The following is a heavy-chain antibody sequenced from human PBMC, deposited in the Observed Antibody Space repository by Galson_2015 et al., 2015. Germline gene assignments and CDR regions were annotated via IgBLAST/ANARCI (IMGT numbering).Heavy chain of an antibody. CDR2: LLPGDSDT. CDR3: ARRDGGAWYYFDY. CDR1: GLRFANYW. V-gene: IGHV5-51*01. Sequence: SGAVAQQPGVSRKLSWKGSGLRFANYWPGWGRQVPGKCLLRRGRLLPGDSDTSSSPTFQGKVSISAAKTINTANLQSSSLKASAADMYYCARRDGGAWYYFDYWGKGTPVTVSS. D-gene: IGHD6-19*01. J-gene: IGHJ4*02.